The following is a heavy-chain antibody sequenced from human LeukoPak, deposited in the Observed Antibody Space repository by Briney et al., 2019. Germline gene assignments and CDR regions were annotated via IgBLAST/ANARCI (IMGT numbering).Heavy chain of an antibody. J-gene: IGHJ3*02. D-gene: IGHD5-18*01. CDR2: IKQDGSEK. CDR1: GFTFSNYW. V-gene: IGHV3-7*01. CDR3: ARRKSYGRIDAFDI. Sequence: PGGSLRLSCAASGFTFSNYWMSWVRQAPGKGLEWVANIKQDGSEKYYVDSVKGRFTISRDNAKNSLYLQMNSLRAEDTAVYYCARRKSYGRIDAFDIWGQGTMVTVSS.